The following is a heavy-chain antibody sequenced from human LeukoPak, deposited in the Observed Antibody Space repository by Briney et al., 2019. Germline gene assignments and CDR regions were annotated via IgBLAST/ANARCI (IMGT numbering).Heavy chain of an antibody. CDR1: GFTFSSYA. Sequence: GGSLRLSWAASGFTFSSYAMHWVRQAPGKVLEWVAVISYDGSNKYYADSVKGRFTISRDNCKNTLYLQMNSLRAEDTAVYYCARDYDFWSGYYYYMDVWGKGTTVTVSS. V-gene: IGHV3-30-3*01. D-gene: IGHD3-3*01. CDR2: ISYDGSNK. CDR3: ARDYDFWSGYYYYMDV. J-gene: IGHJ6*03.